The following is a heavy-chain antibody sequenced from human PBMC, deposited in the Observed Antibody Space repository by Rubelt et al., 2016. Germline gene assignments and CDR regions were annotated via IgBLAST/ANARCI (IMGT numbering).Heavy chain of an antibody. CDR2: ISAYNGNT. J-gene: IGHJ4*01. CDR3: GGDLPPFRRYNWNFPLDY. CDR1: GYTFTSYG. Sequence: QVQLVQSGAEVKKPGASVKVSCKASGYTFTSYGISWVRQAPGQGLEWMGWISAYNGNTNYAQKLQGRGTVTTDTSTMTGYMALRGLRSDDAAVYYGGGDLPPFRRYNWNFPLDYWGQGTLVTVSS. V-gene: IGHV1-18*01. D-gene: IGHD1-7*01.